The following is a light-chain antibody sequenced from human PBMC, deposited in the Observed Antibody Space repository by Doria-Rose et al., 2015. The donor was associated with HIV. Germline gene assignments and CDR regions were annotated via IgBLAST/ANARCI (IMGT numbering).Light chain of an antibody. CDR2: DGS. Sequence: EIVLTQSPGTLSLSPGEGATLSCRASQSFSSTYLAWYQQQPGQAPSLLIYDGSTRATGIPDRFSASGSGTDFTLTINRLEPEDFAPYYCHQYGTSWTFGQGTKVEI. V-gene: IGKV3-20*01. CDR3: HQYGTSWT. J-gene: IGKJ1*01. CDR1: QSFSSTY.